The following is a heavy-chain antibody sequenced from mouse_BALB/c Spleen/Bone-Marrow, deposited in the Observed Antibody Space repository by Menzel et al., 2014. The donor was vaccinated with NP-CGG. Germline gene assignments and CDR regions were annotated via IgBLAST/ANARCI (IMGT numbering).Heavy chain of an antibody. Sequence: VKLQESGAELVKPGASVKLSYKASGYTFTNYWMHWVKQRPGQGLEWIGEIDPSDSYSNYNQNFKGKATLTVDKSSSTAYMQLTSLTSEDSAVYYCARGVVYYYAMDYWGQGTSVTVSS. J-gene: IGHJ4*01. CDR2: IDPSDSYS. V-gene: IGHV1-69*02. CDR1: GYTFTNYW. CDR3: ARGVVYYYAMDY.